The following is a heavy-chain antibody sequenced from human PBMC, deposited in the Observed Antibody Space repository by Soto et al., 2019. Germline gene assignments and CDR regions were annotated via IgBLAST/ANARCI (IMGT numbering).Heavy chain of an antibody. CDR1: GFTFSSYA. J-gene: IGHJ4*02. V-gene: IGHV3-30-3*01. CDR3: ARDPNGYCTNGVCYTIDY. D-gene: IGHD2-8*01. Sequence: QVQLVESGGGVVQPGRSLRLSCAASGFTFSSYAMHWVRQAPGKGLEWVAVISYDGSNKYYADSVKGRFTISRYNSKNTLYLQMNSLRAEDTAVYYCARDPNGYCTNGVCYTIDYWGQGTLVTVSS. CDR2: ISYDGSNK.